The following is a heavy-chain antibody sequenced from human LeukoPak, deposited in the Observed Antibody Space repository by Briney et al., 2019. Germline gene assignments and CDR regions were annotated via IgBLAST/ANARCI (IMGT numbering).Heavy chain of an antibody. J-gene: IGHJ4*02. V-gene: IGHV4-59*01. D-gene: IGHD5-24*01. CDR3: ARSDGYSHFDY. CDR2: IYYSGTT. CDR1: GGSISSYY. Sequence: LETLSLTCTVSGGSISSYYWSWIRQPPGKGLEWIGYIYYSGTTNYNPSLNSRVTISVDTSKNQFSLKLSSVTAADTAVYYCARSDGYSHFDYWGQGTLVTVSS.